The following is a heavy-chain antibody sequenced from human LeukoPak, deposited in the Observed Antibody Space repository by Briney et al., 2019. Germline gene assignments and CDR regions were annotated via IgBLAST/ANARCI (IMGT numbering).Heavy chain of an antibody. CDR3: ARDRGSYCSGGSCHFFDY. J-gene: IGHJ4*02. Sequence: GGSLRLSCAASGFTFSSYWMHWVRQAPGKGLVWVSRINSDGSSTSYADSVKGRFTISRDNAKNSLYLQMNSLRAEDTAVYYCARDRGSYCSGGSCHFFDYWGQGTLVTVSS. V-gene: IGHV3-74*01. CDR1: GFTFSSYW. CDR2: INSDGSST. D-gene: IGHD2-15*01.